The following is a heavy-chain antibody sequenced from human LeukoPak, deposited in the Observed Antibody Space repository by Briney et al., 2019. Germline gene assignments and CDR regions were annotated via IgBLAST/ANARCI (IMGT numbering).Heavy chain of an antibody. CDR3: AKDNGLGSFYIFDY. CDR2: ISGGGDTT. V-gene: IGHV3-23*01. J-gene: IGHJ4*02. Sequence: PGGSLRLSCAASGFTFSNYWIHWVRQVPGKGLEWVAAISGGGDTTSYADSVKGRFAISRDNSKNTLSLQMNSLRAEDTAVYYCAKDNGLGSFYIFDYWGQGTLVTVSS. D-gene: IGHD3-10*01. CDR1: GFTFSNYW.